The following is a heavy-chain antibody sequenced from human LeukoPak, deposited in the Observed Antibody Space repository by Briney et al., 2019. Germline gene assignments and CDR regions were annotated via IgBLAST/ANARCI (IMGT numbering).Heavy chain of an antibody. V-gene: IGHV1-69*13. CDR3: AREYNSGPKQTDAFDL. CDR1: GGTFSSYA. D-gene: IGHD6-19*01. Sequence: SVKVSCKASGGTFSSYAISWVRQAPGQGLEWMGGIIPIFGTTNYAQKFQGRVTITADESMSTAYMQLSSLRSEDTAVYYCAREYNSGPKQTDAFDLWGQGTMVTVSS. CDR2: IIPIFGTT. J-gene: IGHJ3*01.